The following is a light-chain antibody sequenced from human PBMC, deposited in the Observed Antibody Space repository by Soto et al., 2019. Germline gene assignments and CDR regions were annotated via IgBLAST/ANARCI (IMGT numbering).Light chain of an antibody. CDR3: AAWDDSLNGLV. V-gene: IGLV1-44*01. CDR2: SND. CDR1: GSNIGSNT. Sequence: QSVLTQPPSASGTPGQRLTISCSGSGSNIGSNTVTWYQQLPGTAPKVLIHSNDRRPSGVPDRFSGSKSGTSASLAISGLLSDDEADYYCAAWDDSLNGLVFGGGTKLTVL. J-gene: IGLJ2*01.